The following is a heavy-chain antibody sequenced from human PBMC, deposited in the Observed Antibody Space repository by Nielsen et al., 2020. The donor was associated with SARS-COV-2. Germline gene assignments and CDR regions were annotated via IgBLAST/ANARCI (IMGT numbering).Heavy chain of an antibody. J-gene: IGHJ4*02. Sequence: GESLKISCAASGFMFSTYAMSWVRQAPGKGLEWVSGIIGSGGRTHSADSVEGRFTISRDNSKNTLYLQMNSLRAEDTAVYYCAKAFRSSDWVRAATDFWGQGTLVTVSS. V-gene: IGHV3-23*01. CDR3: AKAFRSSDWVRAATDF. D-gene: IGHD6-25*01. CDR1: GFMFSTYA. CDR2: IIGSGGRT.